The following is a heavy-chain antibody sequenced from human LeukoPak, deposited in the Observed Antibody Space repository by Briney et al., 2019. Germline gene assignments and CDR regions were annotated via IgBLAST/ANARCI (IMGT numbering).Heavy chain of an antibody. Sequence: ASVKVSCKASGYTFTGYYMHWVRQAPGQGLEWTGWINPNSGGTNYAQKFQGRVTMTRDTSISTAYMELSRLRSDDTAVYYCARDHPNYDYVWGSYKDPNFDYWGQGTLVTVSS. V-gene: IGHV1-2*02. CDR1: GYTFTGYY. J-gene: IGHJ4*02. D-gene: IGHD3-16*01. CDR2: INPNSGGT. CDR3: ARDHPNYDYVWGSYKDPNFDY.